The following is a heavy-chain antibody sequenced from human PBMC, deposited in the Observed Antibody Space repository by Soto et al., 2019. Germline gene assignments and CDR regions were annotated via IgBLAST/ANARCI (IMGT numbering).Heavy chain of an antibody. Sequence: SETLSLTCAVSGGSISSGGYSWSWIRQPPGKGLEWIGYIYHSGSTYYNPSLKSRVTISVDRSKNQFSLKLSSVTAADTAVYYCARGSDYYDSSGYYYGSQYFQHWGQGTLVTVSS. D-gene: IGHD3-22*01. V-gene: IGHV4-30-2*01. CDR3: ARGSDYYDSSGYYYGSQYFQH. CDR1: GGSISSGGYS. J-gene: IGHJ1*01. CDR2: IYHSGST.